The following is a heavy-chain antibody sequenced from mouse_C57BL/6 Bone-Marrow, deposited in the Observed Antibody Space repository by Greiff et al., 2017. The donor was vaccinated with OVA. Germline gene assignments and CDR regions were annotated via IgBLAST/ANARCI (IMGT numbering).Heavy chain of an antibody. J-gene: IGHJ1*03. V-gene: IGHV1-82*01. CDR3: ARSHGSSYRYFDV. CDR1: GYAFSSSW. CDR2: IYPGDGDT. D-gene: IGHD1-1*01. Sequence: QVQLQQSGPELVKPGASVKISCKASGYAFSSSWMNWVKQRPGKGLEWIGRIYPGDGDTNYNGKFKGKATLTADKSSSTAYMQLSSLTSEDSAVYFCARSHGSSYRYFDVWGTGTTVTVSS.